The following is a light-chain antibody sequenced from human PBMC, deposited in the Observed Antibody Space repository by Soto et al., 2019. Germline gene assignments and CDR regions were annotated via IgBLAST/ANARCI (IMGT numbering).Light chain of an antibody. CDR3: LQYSSSSRVYT. V-gene: IGKV3-20*01. CDR2: DAS. CDR1: QSVASNY. Sequence: EIVLTQSLGTLSLTPGERATLSCRASQSVASNYLAWYQLKPGQAPRLLIYDASSRASGIPDRFSGSGSGTDFTLTISRLEPEDSAVYYCLQYSSSSRVYTFGQGTKLEIK. J-gene: IGKJ2*01.